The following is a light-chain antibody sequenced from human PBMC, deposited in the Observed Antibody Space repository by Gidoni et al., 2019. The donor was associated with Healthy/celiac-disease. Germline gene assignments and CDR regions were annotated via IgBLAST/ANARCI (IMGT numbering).Light chain of an antibody. CDR3: QQYYSTPIT. CDR1: QSVVYSSNTKNY. J-gene: IGKJ5*01. V-gene: IGKV4-1*01. CDR2: GAS. Sequence: DIVMTQSPDSLDVSLGERATITCKSSQSVVYSSNTKNYLAWYQQKPGQPPKLLIYGASTRESGVPDRFSGSGSGTDFTLTISSLQAEDVAVYYCQQYYSTPITFGQGTRLEIK.